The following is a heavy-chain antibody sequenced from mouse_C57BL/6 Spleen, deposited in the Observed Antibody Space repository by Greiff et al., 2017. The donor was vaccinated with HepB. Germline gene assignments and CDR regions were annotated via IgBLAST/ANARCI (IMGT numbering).Heavy chain of an antibody. V-gene: IGHV1-66*01. CDR3: ARYPAYYSNPYYAMDY. CDR1: GYSFTSYY. J-gene: IGHJ4*01. Sequence: VQLVESGPELVKPGASVKISCKASGYSFTSYYIHWVKQRPGQGLEWIGWIYPGSGNTKYNEKFKGKATLTADTSSSTAYMQLSSLTSEDSAVYYCARYPAYYSNPYYAMDYWGQGTSVTVSS. D-gene: IGHD2-5*01. CDR2: IYPGSGNT.